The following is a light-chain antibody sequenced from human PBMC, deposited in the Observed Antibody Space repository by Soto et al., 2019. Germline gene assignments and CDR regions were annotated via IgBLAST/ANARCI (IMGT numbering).Light chain of an antibody. Sequence: AIQMTQSPSSLSASVGDRVTITCRASQGIKNDLGWYQQKLGKAPKLLIYAASSLQSGVPSRFSGSGSGTDFTLTIISLQPEEFATYYCLQDNKYPLTFGQGTKLEIK. J-gene: IGKJ2*01. CDR1: QGIKND. V-gene: IGKV1-6*01. CDR3: LQDNKYPLT. CDR2: AAS.